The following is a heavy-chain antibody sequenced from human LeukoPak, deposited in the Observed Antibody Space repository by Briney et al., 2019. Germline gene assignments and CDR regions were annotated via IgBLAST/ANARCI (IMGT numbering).Heavy chain of an antibody. Sequence: SETLSLTCAVYGGFFSGYYWSWIRQPPGKGLEWIGEINHSGSTNYNPSLKSRVTISVDTSKNQFSLKLSSVTAADTAVYYCARGRVVVAANRPPNNWFDPWGQGTLVTVSS. J-gene: IGHJ5*02. CDR2: INHSGST. D-gene: IGHD2-15*01. CDR1: GGFFSGYY. CDR3: ARGRVVVAANRPPNNWFDP. V-gene: IGHV4-34*01.